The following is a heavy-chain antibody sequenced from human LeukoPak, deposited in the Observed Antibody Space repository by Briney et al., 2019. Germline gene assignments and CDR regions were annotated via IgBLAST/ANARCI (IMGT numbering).Heavy chain of an antibody. J-gene: IGHJ4*02. Sequence: GGSLRLSCAASGFTFSSYSMNWVRQAPGKGLEWVSYISGSSSTIYYADSVKGRFTISRDNAKNSLFLQMNSLRAEDTAVYYCATPFDYWGQGTLVTVSS. V-gene: IGHV3-48*01. CDR2: ISGSSSTI. CDR3: ATPFDY. CDR1: GFTFSSYS.